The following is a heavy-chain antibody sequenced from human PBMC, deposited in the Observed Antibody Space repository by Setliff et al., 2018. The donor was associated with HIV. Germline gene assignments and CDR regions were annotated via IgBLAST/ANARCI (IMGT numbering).Heavy chain of an antibody. CDR1: GGSVTNTKSY. Sequence: PSETLSLTCTVSGGSVTNTKSYWGWIRQSPGMGLEWVANINEDGDDKDYVDSVKGRFTISRDNAKNSLYLQMNSLRADDTAVYFCARPTNIDTLYYGSQTFYMYYYGLDVWGPGTTVTVSS. CDR2: INEDGDDK. V-gene: IGHV3-7*01. J-gene: IGHJ6*02. D-gene: IGHD1-26*01. CDR3: ARPTNIDTLYYGSQTFYMYYYGLDV.